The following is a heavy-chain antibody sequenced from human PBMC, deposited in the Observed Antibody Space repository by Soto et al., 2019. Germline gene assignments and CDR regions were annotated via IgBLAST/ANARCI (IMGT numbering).Heavy chain of an antibody. CDR2: IYYSGST. D-gene: IGHD2-8*01. CDR1: GGSISSGDYY. CDR3: ARHTSHFRLMVYAPPFGFDP. Sequence: SETLSLTCTFSGGSISSGDYYWGWIRQPPGKGLEWIGSIYYSGSTHYNPSLKSRVTISVDTSKNQFSLKLSSVTAADTAVYYCARHTSHFRLMVYAPPFGFDPWGQGTLVTVSS. V-gene: IGHV4-39*01. J-gene: IGHJ5*02.